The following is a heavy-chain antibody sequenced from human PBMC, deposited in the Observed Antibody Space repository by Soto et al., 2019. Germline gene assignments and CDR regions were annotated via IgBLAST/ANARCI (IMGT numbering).Heavy chain of an antibody. D-gene: IGHD2-2*02. CDR3: ATSDVVPAAIQMDV. CDR1: GYIFTSYY. V-gene: IGHV1-46*01. Sequence: ASVKVSWKASGYIFTSYYMHWVRQAPGQGLEWMGIINPSGGSTSYAQKFQGSVTMTRDTSTSTVYMELSSLRSEDTAVYYYATSDVVPAAIQMDVWGKGTTVTVSS. CDR2: INPSGGST. J-gene: IGHJ6*01.